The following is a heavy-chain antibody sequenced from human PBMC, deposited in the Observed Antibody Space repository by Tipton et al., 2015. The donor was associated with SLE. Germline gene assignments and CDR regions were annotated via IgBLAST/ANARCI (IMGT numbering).Heavy chain of an antibody. V-gene: IGHV4-39*07. D-gene: IGHD1-1*01. J-gene: IGHJ4*02. CDR3: VNSDEYDW. Sequence: GLVKPSETLSLTCTVSGVSISSYYWGWIRQPPGKGLEWIGSINHSGTTYYHPSLKSRVTMSIDTSKNQFSLNLTSVTAADTALYFCVNSDEYDWWGQGTLVAVSS. CDR2: INHSGTT. CDR1: GVSISSYY.